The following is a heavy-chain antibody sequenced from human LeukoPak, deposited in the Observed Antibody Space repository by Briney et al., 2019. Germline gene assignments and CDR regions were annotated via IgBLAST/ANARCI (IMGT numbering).Heavy chain of an antibody. CDR1: GFTFSSYG. Sequence: GRSLRLSCAASGFTFSSYGMHWVRQAPGKGLEWVAVISYDGSNKYYADSVKGRFTISRDNSKNTLYLQMNSLRAEDTAVYYCAKGDTAMPLINWFDPWGQGTLATVSS. CDR2: ISYDGSNK. D-gene: IGHD5-18*01. V-gene: IGHV3-30*18. CDR3: AKGDTAMPLINWFDP. J-gene: IGHJ5*02.